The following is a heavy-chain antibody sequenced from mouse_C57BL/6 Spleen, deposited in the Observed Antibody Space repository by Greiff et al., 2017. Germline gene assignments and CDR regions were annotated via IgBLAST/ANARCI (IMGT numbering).Heavy chain of an antibody. J-gene: IGHJ3*01. Sequence: QVQLKESGAELVRPGASVTLSCTASGYTFTDYEMHWVKQTPVHGLDWIGAIDPDTGGTAYNQKFQGKAILTADKSSSTAYMELRSLTSEDSAVYYCTRDGGRGDWFAYWGQGTLVTVSA. D-gene: IGHD1-1*02. CDR2: IDPDTGGT. CDR3: TRDGGRGDWFAY. V-gene: IGHV1-15*01. CDR1: GYTFTDYE.